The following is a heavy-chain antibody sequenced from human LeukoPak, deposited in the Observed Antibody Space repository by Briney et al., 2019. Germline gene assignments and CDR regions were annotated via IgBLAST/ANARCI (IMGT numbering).Heavy chain of an antibody. J-gene: IGHJ4*02. CDR1: GFTFSSYA. CDR2: ISGSGGST. Sequence: SGGSLRLSCAASGFTFSSYAMSRVRQAPGKGLEWVSAISGSGGSTYYADSVKGRFTISRDNSKNTLYLQMNSLRAEDTAVYYCAKDGMFTIFGVVIAACDYWGQGTLVTVSS. D-gene: IGHD3-3*01. CDR3: AKDGMFTIFGVVIAACDY. V-gene: IGHV3-23*01.